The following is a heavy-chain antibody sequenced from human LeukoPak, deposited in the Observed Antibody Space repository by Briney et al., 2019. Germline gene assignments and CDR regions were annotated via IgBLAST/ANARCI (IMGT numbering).Heavy chain of an antibody. J-gene: IGHJ6*02. CDR1: GYTFTSYG. V-gene: IGHV1-18*01. D-gene: IGHD6-19*01. CDR3: ASVRDEWTVAGYGMDV. CDR2: ISAYNGNT. Sequence: ASVKVSCTASGYTFTSYGISWVRQAPGQGLEWMGWISAYNGNTNYAQKLQGRVTMTTDTSTSTAYMELRSLRSDDTAVYYCASVRDEWTVAGYGMDVWGQGTTVTVSS.